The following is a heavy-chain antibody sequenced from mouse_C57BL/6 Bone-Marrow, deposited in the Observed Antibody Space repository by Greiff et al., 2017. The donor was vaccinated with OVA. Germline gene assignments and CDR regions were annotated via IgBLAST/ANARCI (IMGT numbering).Heavy chain of an antibody. V-gene: IGHV5-6*01. J-gene: IGHJ4*01. CDR1: GFTFSSYG. CDR3: ARPLPVY. D-gene: IGHD2-10*01. CDR2: ISSGGSYT. Sequence: EVKLMESGGDLVKPGGSLKLSCAASGFTFSSYGMTWVRQTPDKRLEWVATISSGGSYTYYTDSVKGRFTISRDNAKNTLYLQMSSLKSEDTAMYYCARPLPVYWGQGTSVTVSS.